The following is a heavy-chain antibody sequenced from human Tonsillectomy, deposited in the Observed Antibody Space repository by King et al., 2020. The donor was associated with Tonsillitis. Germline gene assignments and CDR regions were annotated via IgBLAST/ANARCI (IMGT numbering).Heavy chain of an antibody. CDR1: GFTFSSYS. Sequence: VQLVESGGGLVKPGGSLRLSCSASGFTFSSYSSNCGRQAPGKWLEWVSSIISSSSYIYYPDPVKGRFTISRDKAKNSLYLQMNSLRAEDTAVYYCASHLSHDAFDIWGQGTMVTVSS. CDR3: ASHLSHDAFDI. V-gene: IGHV3-21*01. CDR2: IISSSSYI. J-gene: IGHJ3*02.